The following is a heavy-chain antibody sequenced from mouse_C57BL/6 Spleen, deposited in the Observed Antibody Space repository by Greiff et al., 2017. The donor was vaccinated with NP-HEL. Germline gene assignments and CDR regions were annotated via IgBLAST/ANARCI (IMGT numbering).Heavy chain of an antibody. CDR2: ISYDGSN. CDR3: ARDQDSSGYVGYYAMDY. J-gene: IGHJ4*01. CDR1: GYSITSGYY. D-gene: IGHD3-2*02. V-gene: IGHV3-6*01. Sequence: EVQLVESGPGLVKPSQSLSLTCSVTGYSITSGYYWNWIRQFPGNKLEWMGYISYDGSNNYNPSLKNRISITRDTSKNQFFLKLNSVTTEDTATYYCARDQDSSGYVGYYAMDYWGQGTSVTVSS.